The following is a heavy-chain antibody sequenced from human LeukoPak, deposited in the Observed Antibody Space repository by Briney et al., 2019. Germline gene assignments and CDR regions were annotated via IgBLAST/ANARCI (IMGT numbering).Heavy chain of an antibody. Sequence: HPGGSLRLSCAASGFTFSSYAMSWVRQAPGKGLEWVSAISGSGGSTYYADSVKGRFTISRDNSKNTLYLQMNSLRAEDTAVYYCAKVGGLQLWLRGADYWGQGTLVTVSS. CDR2: ISGSGGST. CDR1: GFTFSSYA. D-gene: IGHD5-18*01. J-gene: IGHJ4*02. CDR3: AKVGGLQLWLRGADY. V-gene: IGHV3-23*01.